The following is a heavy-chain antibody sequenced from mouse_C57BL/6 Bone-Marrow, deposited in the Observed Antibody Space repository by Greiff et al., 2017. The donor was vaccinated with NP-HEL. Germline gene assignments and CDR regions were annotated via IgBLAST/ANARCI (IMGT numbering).Heavy chain of an antibody. J-gene: IGHJ1*03. CDR1: GYTFTSYW. V-gene: IGHV1-50*01. CDR2: IDPSDSYT. CDR3: ARGGWLLRWYFDV. D-gene: IGHD2-3*01. Sequence: VQLQQPGAELVKPGASVKLSCKASGYTFTSYWMQWVKQRPGQGLEWIGEIDPSDSYTNYNQKFKGKATLTVDTSSSPAYMQLSSLTSEDSAVYYCARGGWLLRWYFDVWGTGTTVTVSS.